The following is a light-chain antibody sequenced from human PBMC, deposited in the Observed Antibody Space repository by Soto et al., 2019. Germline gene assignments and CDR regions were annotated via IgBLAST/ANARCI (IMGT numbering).Light chain of an antibody. V-gene: IGLV1-47*01. Sequence: QSVLTQPPSASGTPGQRVTISCSRGAYNIGYNYVYWYQHLPGAAPKLLIYKNNQRPSGVPDRFSGSKSGTSASLAISGLRSEDETDYYCAAWDDSLSSYVFGTGTKLTVL. CDR3: AAWDDSLSSYV. CDR2: KNN. J-gene: IGLJ1*01. CDR1: AYNIGYNY.